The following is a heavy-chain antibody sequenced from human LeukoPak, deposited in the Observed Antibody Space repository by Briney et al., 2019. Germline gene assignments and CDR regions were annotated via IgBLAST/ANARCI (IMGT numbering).Heavy chain of an antibody. J-gene: IGHJ6*03. V-gene: IGHV4-30-4*08. CDR1: GGSISSGDCY. CDR3: ARGSTSPGAYYYYYMDV. CDR2: IYYSGST. D-gene: IGHD2-2*01. Sequence: PSETLSLTCTVSGGSISSGDCYWSWIRQPPGKGLEWIGYIYYSGSTYYNPSLKSRVTISVDTSKNQFSLKLSSVTAADTAVYYCARGSTSPGAYYYYYMDVWGKGTTVTVSS.